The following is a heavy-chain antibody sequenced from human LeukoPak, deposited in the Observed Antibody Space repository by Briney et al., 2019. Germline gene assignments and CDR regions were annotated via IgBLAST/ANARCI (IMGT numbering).Heavy chain of an antibody. D-gene: IGHD6-13*01. CDR1: GGTFSSYA. V-gene: IGHV1-18*01. J-gene: IGHJ4*02. CDR2: ISIYSGKT. CDR3: ARDRGSSWHLGFDH. Sequence: ASVKVSCKASGGTFSSYAISWVRQAPGQGREWVGWISIYSGKTYYEQKFQGRVTMTTDTSTSTVYMELRSLRSDDTAVYYCARDRGSSWHLGFDHWDQGILVTVSS.